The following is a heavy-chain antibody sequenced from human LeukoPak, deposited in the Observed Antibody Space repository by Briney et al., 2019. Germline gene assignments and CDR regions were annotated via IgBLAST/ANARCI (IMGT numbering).Heavy chain of an antibody. CDR3: ARDTRSYGSGSYGSPPGMDV. V-gene: IGHV3-33*01. CDR2: IWYDRSNK. Sequence: GGSLRLSCAASGFTFSSYGMHWVRQAPGKGLEWVAVIWYDRSNKYYADSVKGRFTISRDNSKNTLYLQMNSLRAEDTAVYYCARDTRSYGSGSYGSPPGMDVWGQGTTVTVSS. CDR1: GFTFSSYG. J-gene: IGHJ6*02. D-gene: IGHD3-10*01.